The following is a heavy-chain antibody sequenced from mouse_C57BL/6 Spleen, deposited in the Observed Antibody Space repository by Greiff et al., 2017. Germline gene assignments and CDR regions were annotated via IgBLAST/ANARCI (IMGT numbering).Heavy chain of an antibody. CDR3: ARPGYYGSSYWFAY. D-gene: IGHD1-1*01. CDR2: ISSGSSTI. J-gene: IGHJ3*01. Sequence: EVHLVESGGGLVKPGGSLKLSCAASGFTFSDYGMHWVRQAPEKGLEWVAYISSGSSTIYYADTVKGRFTISRDNAKNTLFLQMTGLRSEDTAMYYCARPGYYGSSYWFAYWGQGTLVTVSA. CDR1: GFTFSDYG. V-gene: IGHV5-17*01.